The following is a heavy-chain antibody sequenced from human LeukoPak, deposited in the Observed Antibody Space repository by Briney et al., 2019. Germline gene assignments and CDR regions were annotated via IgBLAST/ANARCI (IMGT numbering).Heavy chain of an antibody. CDR2: INPKSGGT. Sequence: ASVKVSCKASGYTFSDFYIHWVRQALRQGLEWMGWINPKSGGTKYAQKFQGRVTMTRDTSISIVYMDLTTLRSDDTAVYYCARVAVMGNFRMDVWGKGTTVTVSS. J-gene: IGHJ6*03. V-gene: IGHV1-2*02. CDR3: ARVAVMGNFRMDV. CDR1: GYTFSDFY. D-gene: IGHD2-8*01.